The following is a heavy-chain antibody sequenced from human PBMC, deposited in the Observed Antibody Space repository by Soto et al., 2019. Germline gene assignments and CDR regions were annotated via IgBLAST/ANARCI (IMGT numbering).Heavy chain of an antibody. V-gene: IGHV3-15*01. D-gene: IGHD1-7*01. CDR2: IKTKSDGATT. Sequence: VGSLRLSCAASGFTFSNAWMNWVRQAPGKGLEWVGRIKTKSDGATTDYAAPVKGRFTISRDDSRNTLYLQMNSLKAEDTAVYYCTALTGTTMALDYWGQGTLVTVSS. CDR3: TALTGTTMALDY. J-gene: IGHJ4*02. CDR1: GFTFSNAW.